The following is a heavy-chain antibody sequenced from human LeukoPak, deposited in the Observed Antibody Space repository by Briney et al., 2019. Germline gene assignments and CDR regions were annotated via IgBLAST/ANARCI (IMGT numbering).Heavy chain of an antibody. CDR3: ARGGKQQLVRGNYYYYYMDV. V-gene: IGHV4-34*01. J-gene: IGHJ6*03. CDR2: INHSGST. Sequence: GSLRLSCAASGFTFSSYAMSWVRQAPGKGLEWIGEINHSGSTNYNPSLKSRVTISVDTSKNQFSLKLSSVTAADTAVYYCARGGKQQLVRGNYYYYYMDVWGKGTTVTVSS. CDR1: GFTFSSYA. D-gene: IGHD6-13*01.